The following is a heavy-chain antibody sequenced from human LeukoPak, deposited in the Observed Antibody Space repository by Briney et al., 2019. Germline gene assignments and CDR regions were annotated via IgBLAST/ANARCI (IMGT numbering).Heavy chain of an antibody. Sequence: SETLSLTCTVSGGSISSGGYYWSWIRQHPGKGLEWIGYIYYSGSTYYNPSLKSRVTISVDTSKNQFSLKLGSVTAADTAVYYCARAGGFFSPFGYWGQGTLVTVSS. CDR2: IYYSGST. CDR3: ARAGGFFSPFGY. CDR1: GGSISSGGYY. V-gene: IGHV4-31*03. D-gene: IGHD3-3*01. J-gene: IGHJ4*02.